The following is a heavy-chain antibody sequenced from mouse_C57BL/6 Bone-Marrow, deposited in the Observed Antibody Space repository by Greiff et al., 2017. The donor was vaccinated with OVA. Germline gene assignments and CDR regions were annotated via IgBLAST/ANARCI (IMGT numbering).Heavy chain of an antibody. CDR3: ARGGDYGNYPAWFAY. CDR2: ISYDGSN. CDR1: GYSITSGYY. J-gene: IGHJ3*01. Sequence: EESGPGLVKPSQSLSLTCSVTGYSITSGYYWNWIRQFPGNKLEWMGYISYDGSNNYNPSLKNRISITRDTSKNQFFLKLNSVTTEDTATYYCARGGDYGNYPAWFAYWGQGTLVTVSA. V-gene: IGHV3-6*01. D-gene: IGHD2-1*01.